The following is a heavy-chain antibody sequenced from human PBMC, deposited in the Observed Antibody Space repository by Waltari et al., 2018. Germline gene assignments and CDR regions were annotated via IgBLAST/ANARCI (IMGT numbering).Heavy chain of an antibody. CDR2: VYYDGES. V-gene: IGHV4-31*03. Sequence: QVHLQESAPGLVKPSETLSLTCTVAGASLTTGGFYWGWVRQRPGKDLEWIGYVYYDGESFYSPSLTSRIVISLDKTKNQFSLKLGSVTAADTATYFCVRATAGAASPFDYWGKGTLVTVSS. J-gene: IGHJ4*02. CDR3: VRATAGAASPFDY. CDR1: GASLTTGGFY. D-gene: IGHD6-19*01.